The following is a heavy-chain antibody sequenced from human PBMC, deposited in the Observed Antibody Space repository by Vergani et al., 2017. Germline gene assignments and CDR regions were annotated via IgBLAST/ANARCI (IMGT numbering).Heavy chain of an antibody. V-gene: IGHV1-18*01. J-gene: IGHJ4*02. CDR2: ICAYNGNT. Sequence: QVQLVQSGAEVKKPGASVKVSCKASGYTFTSYGISWVRQAPGQGLEGIGWICAYNGNTNYAQKLQSRVTMTTDTSTSTAYMELRSLRSNDTAVYYCASWGYSSSLLFYWGQGTLVTVSS. CDR1: GYTFTSYG. D-gene: IGHD6-13*01. CDR3: ASWGYSSSLLFY.